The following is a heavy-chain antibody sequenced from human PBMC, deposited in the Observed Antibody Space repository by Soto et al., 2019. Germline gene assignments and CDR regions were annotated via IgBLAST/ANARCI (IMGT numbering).Heavy chain of an antibody. CDR2: IYHSGST. CDR3: ASVRGGYYYGMDV. V-gene: IGHV4-4*02. CDR1: GGSISSSNW. D-gene: IGHD3-10*02. J-gene: IGHJ6*02. Sequence: QVQLQESGPGLVKPSGPLSLTCAVSGGSISSSNWWSWVRQPPGKGLEWIGEIYHSGSTKYNPSLKSRVTISVDKSKNQFSLKLSSVPAADTAVYYCASVRGGYYYGMDVWCQGTTVTVSS.